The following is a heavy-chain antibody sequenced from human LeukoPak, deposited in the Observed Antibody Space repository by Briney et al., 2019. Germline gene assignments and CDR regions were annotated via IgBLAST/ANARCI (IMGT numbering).Heavy chain of an antibody. J-gene: IGHJ4*02. Sequence: GRSLRLSCTASGFTFSNYGIHWGRRAPGRGLEWVAVIWSDGRSADSVKGRFTISRDNSKNTVHLQMTGLRVEDTAVYYCAKDYYPHLTIPNSFAGEYWGQGTLVTVSS. CDR3: AKDYYPHLTIPNSFAGEY. CDR2: IWSDGR. CDR1: GFTFSNYG. D-gene: IGHD2/OR15-2a*01. V-gene: IGHV3-33*03.